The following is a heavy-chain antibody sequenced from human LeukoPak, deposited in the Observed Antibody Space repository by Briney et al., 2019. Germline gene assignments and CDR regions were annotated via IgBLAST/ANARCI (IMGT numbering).Heavy chain of an antibody. CDR2: IYYSGST. Sequence: SETLSLTCAVSGDSISNYYWSWIRQSPGKGLEWIGYIYYSGSTNYNPSLKSRVRISLEMSKNHFSLTLRSVTAADTAVYYCARDDLDNDGDAGFDYWGQGTLVTVSS. CDR3: ARDDLDNDGDAGFDY. V-gene: IGHV4-59*01. J-gene: IGHJ4*02. CDR1: GDSISNYY. D-gene: IGHD2-21*02.